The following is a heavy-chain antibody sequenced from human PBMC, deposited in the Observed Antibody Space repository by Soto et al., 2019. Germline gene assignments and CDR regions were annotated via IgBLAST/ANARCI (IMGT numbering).Heavy chain of an antibody. CDR2: IYSGGKT. CDR1: GLSVSTNF. Sequence: QLVESGGGLIQPGESLKLSCAASGLSVSTNFMSWVRQAPGKGLEWLAVIYSGGKTFYADSVKGRFTISKDNSKNTLPLHMNSLRAEDTAVYYCTRDAPGEKPYYFSYYGMDVWGQGTTVTVSS. J-gene: IGHJ6*02. V-gene: IGHV3-53*01. CDR3: TRDAPGEKPYYFSYYGMDV.